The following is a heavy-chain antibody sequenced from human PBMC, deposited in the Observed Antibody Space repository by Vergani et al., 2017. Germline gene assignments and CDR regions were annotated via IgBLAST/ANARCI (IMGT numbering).Heavy chain of an antibody. CDR1: GGSLSSSSYY. V-gene: IGHV4-39*01. Sequence: QLQLQESGPGLVKPSETLSLTCTVSGGSLSSSSYYWGWIRQPPGKGLEWIGSIYYSGSTYYNPSLKSRVTISVDTSKNQFSLKLSSAPAADTAVYYCARPLPPNSSSWYGRDYYGMDVWGQGTTVTVSS. D-gene: IGHD6-13*01. CDR2: IYYSGST. J-gene: IGHJ6*02. CDR3: ARPLPPNSSSWYGRDYYGMDV.